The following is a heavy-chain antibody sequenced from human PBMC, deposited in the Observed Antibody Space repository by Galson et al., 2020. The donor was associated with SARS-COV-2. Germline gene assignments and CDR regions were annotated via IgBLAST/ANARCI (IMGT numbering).Heavy chain of an antibody. D-gene: IGHD6-13*01. CDR2: LHWDDDK. J-gene: IGHJ6*02. Sequence: SGHPLVKPTQTLTLTCNFSGFPLSTSGIRVSWVRQPPGNALEWLERLHWDDDKFYHTTLKTRLTISKDTSKHQVVLTMTNMDRGDAATYYCARIVETARAAGGTRRYYYYGMDVWGQGSTVTVSS. V-gene: IGHV2-70*04. CDR1: GFPLSTSGIR. CDR3: ARIVETARAAGGTRRYYYYGMDV.